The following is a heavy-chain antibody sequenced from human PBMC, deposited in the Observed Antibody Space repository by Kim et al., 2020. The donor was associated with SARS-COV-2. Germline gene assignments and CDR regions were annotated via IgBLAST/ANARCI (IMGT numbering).Heavy chain of an antibody. Sequence: SVKVSCKASGGTFSKYAINWVRQAPGQGLEWMGRIIPYLAVTNFAQTFQGRVTLTADKFTSTVYMEVTSLRSEDTAVYYCARDDCNSNSCRSGLDVWGKGTAVTVSS. CDR3: ARDDCNSNSCRSGLDV. D-gene: IGHD2-2*01. CDR2: IIPYLAVT. V-gene: IGHV1-69*04. CDR1: GGTFSKYA. J-gene: IGHJ6*04.